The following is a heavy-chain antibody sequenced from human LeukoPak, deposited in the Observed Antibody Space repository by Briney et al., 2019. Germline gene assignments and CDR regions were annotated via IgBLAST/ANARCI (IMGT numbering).Heavy chain of an antibody. J-gene: IGHJ5*02. D-gene: IGHD6-13*01. CDR1: GGSFGGYY. V-gene: IGHV4-34*01. Sequence: SETLSLTCAVYGGSFGGYYWSWIRQPPGKGLEWIGEINHSGSTNYNPSLKSRVTISVDTSKNQFSLKLSSVTAADTAVYYCARRTPRIYSSSWYTSWGQGTLVTVSS. CDR2: INHSGST. CDR3: ARRTPRIYSSSWYTS.